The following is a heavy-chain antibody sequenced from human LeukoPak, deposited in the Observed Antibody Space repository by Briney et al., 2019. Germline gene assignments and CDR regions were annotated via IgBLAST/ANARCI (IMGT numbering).Heavy chain of an antibody. V-gene: IGHV4-39*07. CDR2: IYYSGST. D-gene: IGHD3-22*01. J-gene: IGHJ4*02. Sequence: SETLPLTCTVSGGSISSSSYYWGWIRQPPGKGLEWIGSIYYSGSTYYNPSLKSRVTISVDTSKNQFSLKLSSVTAADTAVYYCARYDSSGYPEGNFDYWGQGTLVTVSS. CDR3: ARYDSSGYPEGNFDY. CDR1: GGSISSSSYY.